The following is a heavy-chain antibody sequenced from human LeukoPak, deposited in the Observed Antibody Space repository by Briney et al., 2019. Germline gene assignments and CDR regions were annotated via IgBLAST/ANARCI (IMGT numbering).Heavy chain of an antibody. J-gene: IGHJ5*02. Sequence: SETLSLTCTVSGGSIRSYYWSWIRQPAGKGLEWIGRIYTSGSTNYNPSLKSRVTMSVDTSKNQFSLKLSSVTAADTAVYYCARDRDYYGSGSGNWFDPWGQGTLVTVSS. V-gene: IGHV4-4*07. D-gene: IGHD3-10*01. CDR1: GGSIRSYY. CDR2: IYTSGST. CDR3: ARDRDYYGSGSGNWFDP.